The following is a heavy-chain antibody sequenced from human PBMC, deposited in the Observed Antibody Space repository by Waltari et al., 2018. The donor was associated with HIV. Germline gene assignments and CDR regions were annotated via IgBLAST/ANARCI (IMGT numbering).Heavy chain of an antibody. CDR1: GFTFSSYS. Sequence: EVQLVESGGGLVQPGGSLRLSCAASGFTFSSYSMNWVRQAPGKGLEWVSYLSSSGTTIYYADSVKGRFTISRDNAKNSLYLQMNSLRDEDTAVYYCARDLIGPRIIWGQGTLVTVSS. CDR3: ARDLIGPRII. D-gene: IGHD3-16*01. J-gene: IGHJ4*02. V-gene: IGHV3-48*02. CDR2: LSSSGTTI.